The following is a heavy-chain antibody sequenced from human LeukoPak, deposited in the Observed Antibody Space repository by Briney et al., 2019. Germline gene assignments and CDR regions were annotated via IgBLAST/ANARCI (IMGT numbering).Heavy chain of an antibody. Sequence: GRSLRLSCSASGFVFSIYTMYWVRQTPGKGPEYVSTISGSGNGFSIYYADSVKGRFTISRDDSKSILYLQMNGLRSEDTAVYYCVKDFGRVRGTPDSWGQGTLVTVSS. V-gene: IGHV3-64D*06. CDR2: ISGSGNGFSI. J-gene: IGHJ4*02. CDR1: GFVFSIYT. D-gene: IGHD3-16*01. CDR3: VKDFGRVRGTPDS.